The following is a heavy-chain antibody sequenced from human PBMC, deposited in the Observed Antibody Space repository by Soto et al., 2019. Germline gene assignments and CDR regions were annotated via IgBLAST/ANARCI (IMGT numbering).Heavy chain of an antibody. CDR2: VYYTGST. Sequence: SETLSLTCTVSGDSISTFYWGWMRQSPGKELEWIGYVYYTGSTNYNPSLKSRVTISVDRSKNQFSLKLPSANAADTAVSYCAVCCSVRNYAQDGIDYLYFFYYWGQGTQVTVSS. CDR3: AVCCSVRNYAQDGIDYLYFFYY. J-gene: IGHJ4*02. D-gene: IGHD2-15*01. CDR1: GDSISTFY. V-gene: IGHV4-59*03.